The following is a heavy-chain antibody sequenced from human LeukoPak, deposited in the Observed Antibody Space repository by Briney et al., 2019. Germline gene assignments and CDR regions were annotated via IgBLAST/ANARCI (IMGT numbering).Heavy chain of an antibody. CDR3: TRERYCSGASCYSDNTYFDS. D-gene: IGHD2-2*01. Sequence: GGSLTLSCAASGFTLSNYGLHRVRQAPGKGLECVSFIRNDGGYTFYAGSVRGRFTISRDNSKNTLYMQMNNLRVEDTAVYYCTRERYCSGASCYSDNTYFDSWGQGTLVTVSS. V-gene: IGHV3-30*02. CDR2: IRNDGGYT. J-gene: IGHJ4*02. CDR1: GFTLSNYG.